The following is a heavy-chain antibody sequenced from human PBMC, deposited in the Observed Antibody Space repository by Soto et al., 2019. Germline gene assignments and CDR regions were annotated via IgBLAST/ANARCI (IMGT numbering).Heavy chain of an antibody. J-gene: IGHJ4*02. Sequence: QMQLVESGGGVVQPGMSLRLSCAVSGFTFTNHGIQWVRQAPGKGLEWVADISYNGMDKWYGDSVGGRVTISRNNFVYTEYLQMNGLRPDDTAVYYCASGEERYGHDTRFDSWGQGTLVTVSS. CDR1: GFTFTNHG. CDR2: ISYNGMDK. V-gene: IGHV3-30*03. CDR3: ASGEERYGHDTRFDS. D-gene: IGHD5-12*01.